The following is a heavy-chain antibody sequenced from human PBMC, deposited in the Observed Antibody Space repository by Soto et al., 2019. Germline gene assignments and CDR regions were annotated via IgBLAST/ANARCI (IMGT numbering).Heavy chain of an antibody. V-gene: IGHV1-24*01. CDR3: ATEVKAGYYHQPYYYYYMDV. J-gene: IGHJ6*03. CDR2: FDPEDGET. CDR1: GYTLTELS. Sequence: ASVTVSCKVSGYTLTELSMHWVRQAPGKGLEWMGGFDPEDGETIYAQKFQGRVTMTEDTSTDTAYMELSSLRSEDTAVYYCATEVKAGYYHQPYYYYYMDVWGKGTTVTVSS. D-gene: IGHD3-22*01.